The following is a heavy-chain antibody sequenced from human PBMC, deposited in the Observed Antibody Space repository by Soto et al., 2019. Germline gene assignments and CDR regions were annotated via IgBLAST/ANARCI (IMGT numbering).Heavy chain of an antibody. Sequence: ASVKVSCKVSGYTLTELSMHWVRQAPGKGLEWMGGFDPEDGETIYAQKFQGRVNMTGDTSTDTVYMEMSSLRSEDTAVYYCATVGMYSDGAFDIWGQGTMVTVSS. CDR3: ATVGMYSDGAFDI. J-gene: IGHJ3*02. V-gene: IGHV1-24*01. CDR2: FDPEDGET. CDR1: GYTLTELS. D-gene: IGHD6-13*01.